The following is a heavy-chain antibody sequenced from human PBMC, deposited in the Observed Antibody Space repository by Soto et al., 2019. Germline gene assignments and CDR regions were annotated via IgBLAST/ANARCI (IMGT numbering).Heavy chain of an antibody. CDR3: ATQGYYYGSGSYYNIAFDI. Sequence: PSETLSLTCTVSGGSISISSYYLGWIRQPPGKGLEWIGSIYYSGSTYYNPSLKSRVTISVDTSKNQFSLKLSSVTAADTAVYYCATQGYYYGSGSYYNIAFDIWGQGTMFTLSS. D-gene: IGHD3-10*01. CDR2: IYYSGST. J-gene: IGHJ3*02. V-gene: IGHV4-39*01. CDR1: GGSISISSYY.